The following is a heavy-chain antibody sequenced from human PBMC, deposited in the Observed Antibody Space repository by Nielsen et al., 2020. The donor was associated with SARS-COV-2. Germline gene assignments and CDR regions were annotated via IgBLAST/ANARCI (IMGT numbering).Heavy chain of an antibody. CDR3: ARGTPENGMDV. V-gene: IGHV4-59*01. J-gene: IGHJ6*02. CDR2: IYYSGST. Sequence: SETLSLTCTVSGGSISSYYWSWIRQPPGKGLEWIGYIYYSGSTNYNPSLKSRVIISVDTSKNQFSLKLSSVTAADTAVYYCARGTPENGMDVWGQGTTVTVSS. CDR1: GGSISSYY. D-gene: IGHD2-2*01.